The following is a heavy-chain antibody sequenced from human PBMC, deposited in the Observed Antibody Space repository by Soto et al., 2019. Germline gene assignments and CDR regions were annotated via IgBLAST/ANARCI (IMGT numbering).Heavy chain of an antibody. V-gene: IGHV3-33*01. Sequence: QVQLVESGGGVVQPGRSLRLSCVASGFTFNTYGMHWVRQAPGKGLEWVAVIWYDGSNKYYADSVKGRFTISRDNSENTLYLQMNSLRAEDTAVYYCARADELNIDYWGQGTLVTVSS. CDR2: IWYDGSNK. J-gene: IGHJ4*02. CDR1: GFTFNTYG. CDR3: ARADELNIDY.